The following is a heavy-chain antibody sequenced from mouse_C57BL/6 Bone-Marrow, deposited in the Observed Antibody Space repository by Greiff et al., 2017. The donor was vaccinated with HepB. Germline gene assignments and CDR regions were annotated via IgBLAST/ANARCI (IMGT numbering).Heavy chain of an antibody. D-gene: IGHD2-3*01. CDR3: ARDGYPYYFDY. V-gene: IGHV1-59*01. CDR1: GYTFTSYW. Sequence: QVQLKQSGAELVRPGTSVKLSCKASGYTFTSYWMHWVKQSPGQGLEWIGVINPSDSYTNYNQKFKGKATLTVDTSSSTAYMQLSSLTSEDSAVYYCARDGYPYYFDYWGQGTTLTVSS. CDR2: INPSDSYT. J-gene: IGHJ2*01.